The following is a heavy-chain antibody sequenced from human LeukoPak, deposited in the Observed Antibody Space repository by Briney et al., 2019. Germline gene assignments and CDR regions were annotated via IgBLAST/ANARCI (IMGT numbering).Heavy chain of an antibody. CDR1: GGSVDSSDYY. J-gene: IGHJ3*01. V-gene: IGHV4-30-2*01. CDR2: ISHTGGT. D-gene: IGHD2-2*01. Sequence: PSQTLSLTCTVSGGSVDSSDYYWTWIRQPPGKGLEWIGYISHTGGTYYNSSLLSRVTISLDKSKNQFFLTLGSVTAADTAVYFCARDRIAVGPAAKKDALDFWGQGTAVTVSS. CDR3: ARDRIAVGPAAKKDALDF.